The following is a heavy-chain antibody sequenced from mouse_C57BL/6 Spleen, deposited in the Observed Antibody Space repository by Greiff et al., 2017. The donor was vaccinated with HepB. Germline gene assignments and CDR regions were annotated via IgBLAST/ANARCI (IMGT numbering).Heavy chain of an antibody. V-gene: IGHV1-82*01. J-gene: IGHJ2*01. CDR2: IYPGDGDT. D-gene: IGHD2-3*01. CDR3: ASSDGYYLYYFDY. CDR1: GYAFSSSW. Sequence: VQLQESGPELVKPGASVKISCKASGYAFSSSWMNWVKQRPGKGLEWIGRIYPGDGDTNYNGKFKGKATLTADKSSSTAYMQLSSLTSEDSAVYFCASSDGYYLYYFDYWGQGTTLTVSS.